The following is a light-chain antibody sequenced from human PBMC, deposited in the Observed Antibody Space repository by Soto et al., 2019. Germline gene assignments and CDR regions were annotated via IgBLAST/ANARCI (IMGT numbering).Light chain of an antibody. CDR3: QQYNTYWT. CDR1: QSISIW. Sequence: DIQMTQSPSTLSASVGDRVTITCRASQSISIWLAWYQQKPGKAPKLLIFDASNLENGVPSRFSGSGSGTEFTLTITGLQPDDFATYYCQQYNTYWTFGQGTKVDIK. J-gene: IGKJ1*01. V-gene: IGKV1-5*01. CDR2: DAS.